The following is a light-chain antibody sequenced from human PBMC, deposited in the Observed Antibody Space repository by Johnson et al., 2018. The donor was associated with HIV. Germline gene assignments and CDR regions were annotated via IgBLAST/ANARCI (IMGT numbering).Light chain of an antibody. CDR3: GPWDSSLSAYNYV. Sequence: QSVLTQPPSVSVAPGQKVTISCSGSSSNIGNNYVSWYQQLPGTAPKLLIYENNKRPSGIPDRFSGSKSGTSATLGITGLQTGDEADYYCGPWDSSLSAYNYVCGTGTKVSVL. CDR1: SSNIGNNY. CDR2: ENN. V-gene: IGLV1-51*02. J-gene: IGLJ1*01.